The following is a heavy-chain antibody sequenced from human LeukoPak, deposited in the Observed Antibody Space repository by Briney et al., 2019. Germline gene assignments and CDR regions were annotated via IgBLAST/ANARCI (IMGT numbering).Heavy chain of an antibody. CDR2: IIRMSGTT. V-gene: IGHV1-69*06. Sequence: SVTVSCKASGGTFSSYGVSWVRQVPGHGLEWMGRIIRMSGTTNYAQNFQGRVTITADKSTRTAYMGLSSLRSDDTAMYYCAGTISSGYYSEYFKEWGQGTLITVSS. J-gene: IGHJ1*01. CDR3: AGTISSGYYSEYFKE. CDR1: GGTFSSYG. D-gene: IGHD3-22*01.